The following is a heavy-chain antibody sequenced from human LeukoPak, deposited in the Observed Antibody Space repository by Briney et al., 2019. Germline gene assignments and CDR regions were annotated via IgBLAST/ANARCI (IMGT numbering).Heavy chain of an antibody. Sequence: PGGSLRLSCAASGFTFSSYEMNRVRQAPGKGLEWVSYISSSGSTIYYADSVKGRFTISRDNAKNSLYLQMNSLRAEDTAVYYCARGGTAMVLQRSFDYWGQGTLVTVSS. CDR1: GFTFSSYE. J-gene: IGHJ4*02. CDR3: ARGGTAMVLQRSFDY. V-gene: IGHV3-48*03. D-gene: IGHD5-18*01. CDR2: ISSSGSTI.